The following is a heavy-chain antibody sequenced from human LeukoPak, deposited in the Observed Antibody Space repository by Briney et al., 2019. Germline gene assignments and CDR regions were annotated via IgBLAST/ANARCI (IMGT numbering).Heavy chain of an antibody. J-gene: IGHJ2*01. CDR2: IYYSGRT. D-gene: IGHD2-15*01. CDR3: ARGYCSGGTCYGYFDL. CDR1: GGSISSYY. Sequence: SETLSLTCTVSGGSISSYYWSWIRQPPGKGLEWIGYIYYSGRTNYNPSLKSRVTISVDTSKNQFSLKLSSVTAADMAVYYCARGYCSGGTCYGYFDLWGRGTLVTVSS. V-gene: IGHV4-59*08.